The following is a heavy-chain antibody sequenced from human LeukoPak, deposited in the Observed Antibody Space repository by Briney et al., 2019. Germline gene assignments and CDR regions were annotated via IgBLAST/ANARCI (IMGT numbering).Heavy chain of an antibody. CDR2: INWNGGST. CDR3: ARDSVVVPAAIGIYYYYYMDV. J-gene: IGHJ6*03. V-gene: IGHV3-20*04. D-gene: IGHD2-2*02. CDR1: GFTFDDYG. Sequence: PGGSLRLSCAASGFTFDDYGMSWVRQAPGKGLEWVSGINWNGGSTGYADSVKGRFTISRDNAKNSLYLQMNSLRAEDTALYYCARDSVVVPAAIGIYYYYYMDVWGKGTTVTVSS.